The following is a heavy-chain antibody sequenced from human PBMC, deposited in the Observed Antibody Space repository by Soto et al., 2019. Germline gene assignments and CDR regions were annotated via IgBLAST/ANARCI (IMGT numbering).Heavy chain of an antibody. Sequence: GASVKVSCKASRGTFSSYATSWVRQAPGQGLEWMGGIIPIFGTANYAQKFQGRVTITADESTSTAYMELSSLRSEDTAVYYCARDPHYYDYDFYYYYGMDVSGQGTTVTVSS. V-gene: IGHV1-69*13. CDR1: RGTFSSYA. CDR2: IIPIFGTA. CDR3: ARDPHYYDYDFYYYYGMDV. D-gene: IGHD3-22*01. J-gene: IGHJ6*02.